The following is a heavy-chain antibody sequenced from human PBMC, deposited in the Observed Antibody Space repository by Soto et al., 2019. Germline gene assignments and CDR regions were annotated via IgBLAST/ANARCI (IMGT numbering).Heavy chain of an antibody. Sequence: PSDTLSLTCAVSGGSFTSNNWWTWVRQPPGQGLEWIGEIYRTGSTNYNPSLKSRVTISLDKSENQFSLKVTSLTAADTAVYYSASPDPGTSVDYWGQGTLVTVSS. J-gene: IGHJ4*02. D-gene: IGHD1-1*01. CDR2: IYRTGST. CDR1: GGSFTSNNW. V-gene: IGHV4-4*02. CDR3: ASPDPGTSVDY.